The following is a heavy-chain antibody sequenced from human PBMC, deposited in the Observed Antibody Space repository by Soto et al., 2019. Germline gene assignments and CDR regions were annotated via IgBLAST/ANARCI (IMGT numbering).Heavy chain of an antibody. Sequence: GGSLRLSCAASGFTFSAYWMTWVRQAPGKGLEWVANIKEDGRKKNYVDSVKGRFTISRDNAKNSVSLQMYSLRVEDTAGYYCVRDWSAEGDYWGQGILVTVSS. J-gene: IGHJ4*01. CDR1: GFTFSAYW. CDR2: IKEDGRKK. CDR3: VRDWSAEGDY. D-gene: IGHD3-3*01. V-gene: IGHV3-7*05.